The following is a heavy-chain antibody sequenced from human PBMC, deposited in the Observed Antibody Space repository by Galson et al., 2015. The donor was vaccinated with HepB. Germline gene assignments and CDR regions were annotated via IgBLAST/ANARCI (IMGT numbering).Heavy chain of an antibody. D-gene: IGHD3-10*01. Sequence: SLRLSCAASGFTFSSYSMHWVRQAPGKGLEWVSSISSSSSYIYYADSVKGRFTISRDNAKNSLYLQMNSLRDEDTAVYYCARGFYSGSGRAFDIWGQGTMVTVCS. CDR1: GFTFSSYS. J-gene: IGHJ3*02. V-gene: IGHV3-21*01. CDR3: ARGFYSGSGRAFDI. CDR2: ISSSSSYI.